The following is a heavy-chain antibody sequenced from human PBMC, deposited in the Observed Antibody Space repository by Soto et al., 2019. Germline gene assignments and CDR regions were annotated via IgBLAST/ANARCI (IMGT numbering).Heavy chain of an antibody. J-gene: IGHJ4*02. D-gene: IGHD5-12*01. V-gene: IGHV3-30*18. CDR1: GFTFSSYG. CDR3: AKDLEYRGDDLGDY. Sequence: QVQLVESGGGVVQPGRSLRLSCAASGFTFSSYGMHWVRQAPGKGLEWVAVISYDGSNKYYADSVKGRFTISRDNSKNTLYLQMNSLRAEDTAVEYCAKDLEYRGDDLGDYWGQGTMVTVSS. CDR2: ISYDGSNK.